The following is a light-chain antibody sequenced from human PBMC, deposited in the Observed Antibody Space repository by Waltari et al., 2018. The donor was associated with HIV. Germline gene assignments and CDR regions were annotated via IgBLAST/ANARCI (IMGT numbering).Light chain of an antibody. V-gene: IGKV2-28*01. CDR2: LTS. J-gene: IGKJ2*01. CDR3: MQSLQGYS. CDR1: QTLLYTDGYKY. Sequence: DIVMNQSPLSLPVTPGESASISCRSTQTLLYTDGYKYLEWYQQKPGQSPRLLIYLTSTRASGVPDRFSGSGSGTEFTLHISRVEAEEVGTYYCMQSLQGYSFGQGTKLEIK.